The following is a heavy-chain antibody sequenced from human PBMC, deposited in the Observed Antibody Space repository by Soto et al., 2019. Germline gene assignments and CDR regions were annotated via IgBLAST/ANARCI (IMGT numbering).Heavy chain of an antibody. CDR1: GESVNPYYY. D-gene: IGHD1-20*01. V-gene: IGHV4-34*01. J-gene: IGHJ4*02. CDR3: ARGSWSIRFAH. CDR2: IYHGGRT. Sequence: PSETLSLTCAVYGESVNPYYYWTWIRQSPGKGLEWIGEIYHGGRTNYNPSLKSRVTISEDASKNQFSLKMNSLTAADTAVYYCARGSWSIRFAHWGQGSLVTVSS.